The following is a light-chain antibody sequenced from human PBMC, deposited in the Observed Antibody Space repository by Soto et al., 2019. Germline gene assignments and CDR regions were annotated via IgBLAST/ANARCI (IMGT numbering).Light chain of an antibody. CDR1: SSDVGGYNY. CDR2: EVS. CDR3: SSYTSSSTLV. V-gene: IGLV2-14*01. Sequence: QSALTQPASVSGSPEQSITISCTGTSSDVGGYNYVSWYQQHPGKAPKLMIYEVSNRSSGVSNRFSGSKSGNTASLTISGLQAEDEADYYCSSYTSSSTLVFGTGTKLTVL. J-gene: IGLJ1*01.